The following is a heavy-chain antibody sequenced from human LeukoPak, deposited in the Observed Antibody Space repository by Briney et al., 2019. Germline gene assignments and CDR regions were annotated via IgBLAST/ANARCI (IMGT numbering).Heavy chain of an antibody. Sequence: GGSLRLSCVASGFPFSSYWMTWVRQAPGKGLEWVANIKQDGSKKSYVDSVKDRFTISRDNAKNSLYLQMNSLRAEDTAVYYCARGVAAAGISFDYWGQGTLVTVSS. J-gene: IGHJ4*02. CDR1: GFPFSSYW. CDR3: ARGVAAAGISFDY. V-gene: IGHV3-7*03. CDR2: IKQDGSKK. D-gene: IGHD6-13*01.